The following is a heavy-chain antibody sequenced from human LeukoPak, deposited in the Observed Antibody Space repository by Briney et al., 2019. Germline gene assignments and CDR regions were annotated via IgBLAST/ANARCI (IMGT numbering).Heavy chain of an antibody. CDR2: IYYSGST. CDR1: GGSISSSSYY. D-gene: IGHD3-10*01. J-gene: IGHJ4*02. CDR3: ARVRVWFGELSPYYFDY. Sequence: SETLSLTCTVSGGSISSSSYYWGWIRQPPGKGLEWIGSIYYSGSTYYNPSLKSRVTISVDTSKNQFSLKLSSVTAADTAVYYCARVRVWFGELSPYYFDYWGQGTLVTVSS. V-gene: IGHV4-39*07.